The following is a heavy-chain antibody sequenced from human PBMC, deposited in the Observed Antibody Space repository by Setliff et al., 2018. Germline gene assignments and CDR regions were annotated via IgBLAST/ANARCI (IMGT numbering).Heavy chain of an antibody. CDR2: INPNNGKT. J-gene: IGHJ6*03. CDR3: ARDASSVIRFLEWSHKDYYFMDV. Sequence: ASVKVSCKAPEYSFTGYYMHWLRQAPGQGPEWMGWINPNNGKTQYSQMFQGRLTVTGDTSISTAYMELSRLRHDDPAVYYCARDASSVIRFLEWSHKDYYFMDVWGNGTTVTVSS. CDR1: EYSFTGYY. D-gene: IGHD3-3*01. V-gene: IGHV1-2*02.